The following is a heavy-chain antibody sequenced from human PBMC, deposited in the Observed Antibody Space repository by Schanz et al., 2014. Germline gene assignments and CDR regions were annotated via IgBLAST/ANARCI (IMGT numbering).Heavy chain of an antibody. Sequence: QVQLVQSEAEVKKPGSSVKVSCKASGYTFTSHGISWVRQAPGQGLEWMGWITAYNGDTNYALKLQGRVTMTTDTSTSTAYMELRSLRSDDTAVYYCARGGYSSGWYDRDIAHFDYWGQGSLVTVSS. CDR2: ITAYNGDT. CDR1: GYTFTSHG. J-gene: IGHJ4*02. CDR3: ARGGYSSGWYDRDIAHFDY. V-gene: IGHV1-18*01. D-gene: IGHD6-19*01.